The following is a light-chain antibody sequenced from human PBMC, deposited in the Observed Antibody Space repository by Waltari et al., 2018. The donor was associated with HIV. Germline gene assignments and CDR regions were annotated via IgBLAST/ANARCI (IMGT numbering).Light chain of an antibody. CDR2: YYT. CDR3: QLWDTSSDHPAF. V-gene: IGLV3-21*02. CDR1: HIEHKG. J-gene: IGLJ2*01. Sequence: SDVLTQSPSFSVAPGQTAKISCSGHHIEHKGVPWYQQKPAQAPVLVIYYYTDRPAGIPERFSGSSSGNTATLTVSMVEAGDEADYYCQLWDTSSDHPAFFGGGTKLTV.